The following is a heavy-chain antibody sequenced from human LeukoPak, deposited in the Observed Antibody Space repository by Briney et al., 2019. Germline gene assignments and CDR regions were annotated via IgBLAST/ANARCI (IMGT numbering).Heavy chain of an antibody. CDR3: ASYKTYYDSSGNPFDY. Sequence: SETLSLTCTVFGYSISSDYSWGWIRQPPGKGLEGIGSIYHNGNTYYNSSPKSRGTISADTSENQFSLKLSSVTAADTAVYYCASYKTYYDSSGNPFDYWGQGTLVTVSS. J-gene: IGHJ4*02. CDR2: IYHNGNT. V-gene: IGHV4-38-2*02. D-gene: IGHD3-22*01. CDR1: GYSISSDYS.